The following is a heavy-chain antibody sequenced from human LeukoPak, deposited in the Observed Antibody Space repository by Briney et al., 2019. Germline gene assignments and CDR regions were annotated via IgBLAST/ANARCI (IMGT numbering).Heavy chain of an antibody. CDR2: IYHSGST. CDR3: ARDGDYGDLRMDY. Sequence: SETLSLTCAVSGGSISSSDWWSWVRQPPGKGLEWIGEIYHSGSTNYNPSLKSRVTISVDKSKNQFSLKLSSVTAADTAVYYCARDGDYGDLRMDYWGQGTLVTVSS. V-gene: IGHV4-4*02. CDR1: GGSISSSDW. J-gene: IGHJ4*02. D-gene: IGHD4-17*01.